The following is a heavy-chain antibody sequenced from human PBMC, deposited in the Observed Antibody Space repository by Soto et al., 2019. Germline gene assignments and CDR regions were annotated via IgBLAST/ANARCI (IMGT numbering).Heavy chain of an antibody. CDR3: ARDKYRTAMVTWDYYYGMDV. Sequence: SETLSLTCAVYGGSFSGYYWSWIRQPPGKGLEWIGEINHSGSTNYNPSLKSRVTISVDTSKNQFSLKLSSVTAADTAVYYCARDKYRTAMVTWDYYYGMDVWGQGTTVTVSS. CDR1: GGSFSGYY. V-gene: IGHV4-34*01. J-gene: IGHJ6*02. CDR2: INHSGST. D-gene: IGHD5-18*01.